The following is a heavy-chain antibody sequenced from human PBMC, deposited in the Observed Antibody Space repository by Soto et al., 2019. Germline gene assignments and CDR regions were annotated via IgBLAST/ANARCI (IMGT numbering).Heavy chain of an antibody. J-gene: IGHJ6*02. D-gene: IGHD2-15*01. Sequence: QVQLVQSGAEVKKPGSSVKVSCKASGGTFSSYTISWVRQAPGQGLEWMGRIIPILGIANYAQKFQGRVTITADKSTSTADMELSSRRSEDTAVYYCAREGYCSGGSCRYGMDVWGQGTTVTVSS. V-gene: IGHV1-69*08. CDR3: AREGYCSGGSCRYGMDV. CDR2: IIPILGIA. CDR1: GGTFSSYT.